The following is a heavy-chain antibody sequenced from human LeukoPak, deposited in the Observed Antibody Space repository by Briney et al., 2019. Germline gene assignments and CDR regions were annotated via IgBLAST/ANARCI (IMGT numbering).Heavy chain of an antibody. CDR1: GGSINSNNYY. V-gene: IGHV4-39*07. CDR3: ARAHGFLGSYYFDH. CDR2: IYYSGST. D-gene: IGHD3-10*01. Sequence: SETLSLTCTVSGGSINSNNYYWGWIRQPPGKGLEWIGSIYYSGSTYYNASLKSRITISLDTSKSQFSLNLTSVTAADTAVYSCARAHGFLGSYYFDHWGQGTLVTVSS. J-gene: IGHJ4*02.